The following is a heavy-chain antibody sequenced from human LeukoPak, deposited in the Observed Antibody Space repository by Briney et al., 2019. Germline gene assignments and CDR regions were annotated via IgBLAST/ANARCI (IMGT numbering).Heavy chain of an antibody. D-gene: IGHD2-8*02. CDR1: GVSISSGDYY. CDR2: IYYSGST. CDR3: ARGGVRPSGDDAFDI. Sequence: PSETLSLTCTVSGVSISSGDYYWSWIRQPPGKGLEWIGYIYYSGSTYYNPSLKSRVTISVDTSKNQFSLKLSSVTAADTAVYYCARGGVRPSGDDAFDIWGQGTMVTVSS. J-gene: IGHJ3*02. V-gene: IGHV4-30-4*01.